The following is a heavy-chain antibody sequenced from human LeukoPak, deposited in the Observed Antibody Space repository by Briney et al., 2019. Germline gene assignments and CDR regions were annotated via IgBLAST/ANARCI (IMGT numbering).Heavy chain of an antibody. CDR2: IYYSGST. CDR1: GGSICSGDYY. J-gene: IGHJ3*02. D-gene: IGHD2-2*01. V-gene: IGHV4-30-4*08. Sequence: PSQTLSLTCTVSGGSICSGDYYWSWIRQPPGKGLDWIGYIYYSGSTYYNPSLKSRVTISVDTSKNQFSLKLSSVTAADTAVYYCARGDIVVVPAAISYAFDIWGQGTMVTVSS. CDR3: ARGDIVVVPAAISYAFDI.